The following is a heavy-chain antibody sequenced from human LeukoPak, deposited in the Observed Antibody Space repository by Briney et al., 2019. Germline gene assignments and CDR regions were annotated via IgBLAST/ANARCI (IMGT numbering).Heavy chain of an antibody. CDR3: ARTIRGY. D-gene: IGHD3-10*01. V-gene: IGHV3-7*03. CDR1: GFTFSNYW. Sequence: GGSLRLSCAASGFTFSNYWMSWVRQAPGKGLEWVANIKEDGSEKHYVDSVKGRFTISRDNAKNSLYPQMNSLRVEDTAVYYCARTIRGYWGQGTLVTVSS. CDR2: IKEDGSEK. J-gene: IGHJ4*02.